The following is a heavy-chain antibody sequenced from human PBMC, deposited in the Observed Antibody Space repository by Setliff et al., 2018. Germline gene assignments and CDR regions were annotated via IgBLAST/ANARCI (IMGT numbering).Heavy chain of an antibody. CDR1: GYTFTDYY. V-gene: IGHV1-18*04. CDR3: ARDFWAYCGGDCSVFDN. CDR2: ISAYNGNT. J-gene: IGHJ4*02. D-gene: IGHD2-21*02. Sequence: GASVKVSCKASGYTFTDYYMHWVQQAPGKGLEWMGWISAYNGNTNYAQKLQGRVTMTTDTSTSTAYMELRSLRSDDTAVYYCARDFWAYCGGDCSVFDNWGQGTLVTVSS.